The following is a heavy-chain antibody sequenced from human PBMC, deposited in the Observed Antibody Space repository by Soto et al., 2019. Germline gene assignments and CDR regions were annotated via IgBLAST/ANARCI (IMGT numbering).Heavy chain of an antibody. CDR3: ARMGDVPYYSYGLDV. CDR1: GYSFTRYG. Sequence: QVQLVQSGAEVKKPGASVKVSCKASGYSFTRYGISWVRQAPGQGLEWMGWISGYNANTNYPENLQGRVTMTTDTSTSTAYMEVRNLISDDTAVYYCARMGDVPYYSYGLDVGGQGTTVTVSS. CDR2: ISGYNANT. J-gene: IGHJ6*02. V-gene: IGHV1-18*01. D-gene: IGHD3-16*01.